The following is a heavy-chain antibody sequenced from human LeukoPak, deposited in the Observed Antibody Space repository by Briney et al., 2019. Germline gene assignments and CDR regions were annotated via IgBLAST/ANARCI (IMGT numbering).Heavy chain of an antibody. Sequence: GGSLRLSCAASGFTFSSYAMHWVRQAPGKGLEYVSAISSNGGSTYYANSVKGRFTISRDNSKNTLYLQMGSLRAEDMAVYYCAREGVEYSSKNYYYYMDVWGKGTTVTVSS. CDR3: AREGVEYSSKNYYYYMDV. CDR1: GFTFSSYA. CDR2: ISSNGGST. D-gene: IGHD6-6*01. J-gene: IGHJ6*03. V-gene: IGHV3-64*01.